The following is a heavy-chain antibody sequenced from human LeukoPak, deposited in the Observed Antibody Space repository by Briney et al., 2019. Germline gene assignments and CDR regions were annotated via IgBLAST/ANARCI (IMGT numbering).Heavy chain of an antibody. Sequence: PGGSLRLSCAASGFTFSSYAMHWVRQAPGKGLEWVAVISYDGSNKYYADSVKGRFTISRDNSKNTLYLQMNSLRAEDTAVYYCARDVVGYYDSSGYYLSASDIWGQGTLVTVSS. V-gene: IGHV3-30*04. D-gene: IGHD3-22*01. CDR2: ISYDGSNK. CDR1: GFTFSSYA. J-gene: IGHJ3*02. CDR3: ARDVVGYYDSSGYYLSASDI.